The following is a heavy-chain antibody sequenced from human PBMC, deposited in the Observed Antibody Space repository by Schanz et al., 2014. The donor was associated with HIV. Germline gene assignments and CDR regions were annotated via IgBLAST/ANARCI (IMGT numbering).Heavy chain of an antibody. D-gene: IGHD5-18*01. CDR2: ISNNGNND. V-gene: IGHV3-30*18. J-gene: IGHJ4*02. Sequence: VQLVESGGGVGQPGRSLRLSCAASGFTFSTNDMHWVRQVPGKGREWAAVISNNGNNDYYAESVKGRVTISRDNSKNTLYLQMNNLKTEDTAVYYCAKAGLFFGQLWLGFFDYWGQGAQVTVSS. CDR1: GFTFSTND. CDR3: AKAGLFFGQLWLGFFDY.